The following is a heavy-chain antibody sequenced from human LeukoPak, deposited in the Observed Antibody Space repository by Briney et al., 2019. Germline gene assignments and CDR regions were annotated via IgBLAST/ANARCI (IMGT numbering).Heavy chain of an antibody. J-gene: IGHJ4*02. CDR1: GGSISSYY. V-gene: IGHV4-59*08. Sequence: SETLSLTCTVSGGSISSYYWSWIRQPPGKGLEWIGYIYYSGSTNYNPSLKSRVTISVHTSKNQFSLKLSSVTAADTAVYYCARAPYDSGGYYDYYFDYWGQGTLVTVSS. CDR3: ARAPYDSGGYYDYYFDY. D-gene: IGHD3-22*01. CDR2: IYYSGST.